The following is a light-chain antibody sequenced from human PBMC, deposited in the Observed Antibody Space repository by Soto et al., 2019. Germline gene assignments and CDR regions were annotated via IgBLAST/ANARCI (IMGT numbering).Light chain of an antibody. CDR3: QQYGSSALT. J-gene: IGKJ4*01. V-gene: IGKV3-20*01. Sequence: EIVLTQSPGTLSWAPGERATLSCRASQSVSSSYLAWYQQKPGQAPRLLIYGASSRATGIPDRFSGSGSGTDFTLTISRLEPEDFAVYYCQQYGSSALTFGGGTKVDNK. CDR2: GAS. CDR1: QSVSSSY.